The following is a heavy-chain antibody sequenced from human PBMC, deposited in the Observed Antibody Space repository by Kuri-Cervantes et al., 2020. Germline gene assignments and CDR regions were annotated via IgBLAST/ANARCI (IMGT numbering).Heavy chain of an antibody. CDR2: MNPNSGNT. V-gene: IGHV1-8*01. D-gene: IGHD3-9*01. CDR1: GYTFTSYY. CDR3: ARGSAVLRYFDWVVGPYYYYYGMDV. J-gene: IGHJ6*02. Sequence: ASVKVSCKASGYTFTSYYINWVRQATGQGREWMGWMNPNSGNTGYAQKFQGRFTMTRNTSISTAYMELSSLRSEDTAVYYCARGSAVLRYFDWVVGPYYYYYGMDVWGQGTTVTVSS.